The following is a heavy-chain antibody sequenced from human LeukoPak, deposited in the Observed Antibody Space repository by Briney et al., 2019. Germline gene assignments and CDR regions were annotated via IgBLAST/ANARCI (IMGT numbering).Heavy chain of an antibody. J-gene: IGHJ4*02. Sequence: GGSLTLSCAVSGFTLSSDWMHWVRQAPGKGLEWVSRMNQDGSDTSYADSVKGRFTISRNNAKNTVYLQMNSLRAEDSAVYYCATVFGYWGQGTLVTVSS. V-gene: IGHV3-74*01. CDR3: ATVFGY. CDR1: GFTLSSDW. CDR2: MNQDGSDT.